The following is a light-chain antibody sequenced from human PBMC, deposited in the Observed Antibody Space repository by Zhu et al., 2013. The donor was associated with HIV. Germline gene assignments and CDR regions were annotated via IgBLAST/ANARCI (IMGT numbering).Light chain of an antibody. Sequence: EIVLTQSPDTVSSSPGESATLSCRASQTISSGHLAWYQQKPGQAPRLILYGISSRATGVPDRFSGRGSGTDFTLTISRLEPEDFAVYSCQHYGVSPSPFGGGTKVDIK. CDR3: QHYGVSPSP. CDR2: GIS. CDR1: QTISSGH. V-gene: IGKV3-20*01. J-gene: IGKJ4*01.